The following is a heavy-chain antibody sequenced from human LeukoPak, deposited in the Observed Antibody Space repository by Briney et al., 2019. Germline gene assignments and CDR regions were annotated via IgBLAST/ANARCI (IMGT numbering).Heavy chain of an antibody. J-gene: IGHJ3*02. D-gene: IGHD2-2*01. Sequence: GESLKISCKGSGYSFTNYWIGWVRQMPGKGLEWLGIFYPGDSDTRYSPSFQGQVTISAGKSISTAYLQWSSLKASDTAMYYCARRVYDCSSTSCYLDAFDIWGQGTMVTVSS. CDR3: ARRVYDCSSTSCYLDAFDI. CDR1: GYSFTNYW. CDR2: FYPGDSDT. V-gene: IGHV5-51*01.